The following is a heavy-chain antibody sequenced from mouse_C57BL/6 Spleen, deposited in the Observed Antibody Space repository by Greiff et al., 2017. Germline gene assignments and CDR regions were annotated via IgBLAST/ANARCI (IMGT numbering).Heavy chain of an antibody. CDR1: GYSFTGYY. D-gene: IGHD1-1*01. Sequence: VHVKQSGPELVKPGASVKISCKASGYSFTGYYMNWVKQSPEKSLEWIGEINPSTGGTTYNQKFKAKATLTVDKSSSTAYMQLKSLTSEDSAVYYCARGRIYYYGSSSFDYWGQGTTLTVSS. J-gene: IGHJ2*01. CDR3: ARGRIYYYGSSSFDY. V-gene: IGHV1-42*01. CDR2: INPSTGGT.